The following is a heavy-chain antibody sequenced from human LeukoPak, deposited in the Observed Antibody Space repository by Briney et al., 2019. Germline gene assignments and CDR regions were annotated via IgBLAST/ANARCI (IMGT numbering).Heavy chain of an antibody. Sequence: GGSLRLSCAASGFTLSDYYMSWIRQAPGKGLERVSYISSSGSTIYYADSVKGRFTISRDNAKNSLYLQMNSLRAEDTAVYYCARDRRFLEWTQTPDAFDIWGQGTMVTVSS. CDR3: ARDRRFLEWTQTPDAFDI. J-gene: IGHJ3*02. D-gene: IGHD3-3*01. CDR1: GFTLSDYY. CDR2: ISSSGSTI. V-gene: IGHV3-11*01.